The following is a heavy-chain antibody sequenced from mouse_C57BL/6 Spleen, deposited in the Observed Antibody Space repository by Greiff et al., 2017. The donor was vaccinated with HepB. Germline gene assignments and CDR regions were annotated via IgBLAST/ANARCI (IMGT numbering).Heavy chain of an antibody. V-gene: IGHV1-50*01. CDR2: IDPSDSYT. Sequence: QVQLQQPGAELVKPGASVKLSCKASGYTFTSYWMQWVKQRPGQGLEWIGEIDPSDSYTNYNQKFKGKATLTVDTSSSTAYMQLSSLTSEDSAVYYCARYGGIGYFDVWGTGTTVTVSS. J-gene: IGHJ1*03. CDR3: ARYGGIGYFDV. D-gene: IGHD1-1*01. CDR1: GYTFTSYW.